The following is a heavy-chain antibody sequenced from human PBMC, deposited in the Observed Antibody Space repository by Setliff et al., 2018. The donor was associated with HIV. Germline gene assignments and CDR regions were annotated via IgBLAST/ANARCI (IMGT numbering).Heavy chain of an antibody. Sequence: SETLSLTCTVSGGSSMSDGYYWNWIRQRPGKGLEWIGYIYNRGYTYYNPSLKSRVTTSIDTSQNQFSLRLSSVTVADTAVYYCAGMFFYGSGSKSDFDYWGQGTQVTVSS. D-gene: IGHD3-10*01. V-gene: IGHV4-31*02. CDR1: GGSSMSDGYY. CDR2: IYNRGYT. J-gene: IGHJ4*02. CDR3: AGMFFYGSGSKSDFDY.